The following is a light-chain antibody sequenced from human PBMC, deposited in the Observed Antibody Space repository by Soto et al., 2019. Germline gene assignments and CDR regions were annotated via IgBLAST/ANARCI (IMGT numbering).Light chain of an antibody. Sequence: QPVLTQSPSASASLGASVKLTCTLSNGHNTNAIAWHQQRPEKGPRFLMKLNSDGSHSRGGGIPDRFSGSSSGAERYLTISGLQSEDEAEYYCKTWDTAMVFGGGTKLTVL. CDR1: NGHNTNA. CDR2: LNSDGSH. J-gene: IGLJ2*01. V-gene: IGLV4-69*01. CDR3: KTWDTAMV.